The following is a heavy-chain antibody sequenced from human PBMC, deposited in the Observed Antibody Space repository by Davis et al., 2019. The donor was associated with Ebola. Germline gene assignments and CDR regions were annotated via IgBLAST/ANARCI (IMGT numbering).Heavy chain of an antibody. J-gene: IGHJ6*04. V-gene: IGHV3-23*01. Sequence: GESLKISCAASGFTFSSYAMSWVRQAPGKGLEWVSAISGSGGSTYYADSVKGRFTISRDNSKNTLYLQMKSLRAEDTAVYYCAKDWAEPWEQHRNGMDVWGKGTTVTVSS. CDR1: GFTFSSYA. D-gene: IGHD1-14*01. CDR3: AKDWAEPWEQHRNGMDV. CDR2: ISGSGGST.